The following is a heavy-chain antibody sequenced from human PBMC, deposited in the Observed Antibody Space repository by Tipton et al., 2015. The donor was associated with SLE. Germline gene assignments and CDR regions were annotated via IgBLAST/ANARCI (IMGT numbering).Heavy chain of an antibody. V-gene: IGHV3-21*01. CDR1: GFTFSSYS. J-gene: IGHJ3*02. Sequence: SLRLSCAASGFTFSSYSMNWVRQAPGKGLEWVSSISSSSSYIYYADSVKGRFTISRDNAKNSLYLQMNILRAEDTAVYYCARDCSGGSCYSGDAFDIWGQGTMVTVSS. CDR2: ISSSSSYI. CDR3: ARDCSGGSCYSGDAFDI. D-gene: IGHD2-15*01.